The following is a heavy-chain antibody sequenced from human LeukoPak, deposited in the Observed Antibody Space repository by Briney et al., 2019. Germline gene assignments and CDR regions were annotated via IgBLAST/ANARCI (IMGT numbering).Heavy chain of an antibody. D-gene: IGHD3-22*01. Sequence: GASVKVSRKASGYTFTSYYMHWVRQAPGQGLEWMGIINPSGGSTSYAQKFQGRVTMTRDTSTSTVYMELSSLRSEDTAVYYCARELGSEYYDSSGYYSDWGQGTLVTVSS. V-gene: IGHV1-46*01. CDR3: ARELGSEYYDSSGYYSD. CDR2: INPSGGST. CDR1: GYTFTSYY. J-gene: IGHJ4*02.